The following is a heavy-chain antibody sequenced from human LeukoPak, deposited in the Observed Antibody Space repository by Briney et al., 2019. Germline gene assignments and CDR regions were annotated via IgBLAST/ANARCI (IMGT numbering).Heavy chain of an antibody. CDR2: ITSSGNTI. D-gene: IGHD3-22*01. CDR1: GFTFRSYE. CDR3: ARANYYDISGYDY. V-gene: IGHV3-48*03. Sequence: GGPLRLSCAASGFTFRSYEMNWVRQAPGKGLEGVSYITSSGNTIYYADSVKGRFTISRDNAKNSLYLQMNSLRAEDTAVYYCARANYYDISGYDYWGQGTLVTVSS. J-gene: IGHJ4*02.